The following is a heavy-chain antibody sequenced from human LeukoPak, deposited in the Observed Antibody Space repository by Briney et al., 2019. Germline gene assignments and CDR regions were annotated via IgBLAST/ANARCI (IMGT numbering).Heavy chain of an antibody. CDR1: GDSVSSDIAA. Sequence: SQTLSLTCAISGDSVSSDIAAWNWVRQSPSRGLEWLGRTYYRSKWYFDYAVSLKSRIIINPDTSKNQFSLHLNSVTPEDTAVHYCARGSAFDIWGQGTMVTVSS. V-gene: IGHV6-1*01. CDR3: ARGSAFDI. J-gene: IGHJ3*02. CDR2: TYYRSKWYF.